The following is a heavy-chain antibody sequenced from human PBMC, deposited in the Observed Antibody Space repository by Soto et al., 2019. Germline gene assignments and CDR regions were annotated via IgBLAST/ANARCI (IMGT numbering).Heavy chain of an antibody. CDR3: VKDRWVDY. V-gene: IGHV3-64D*06. CDR2: ISSNGVST. D-gene: IGHD1-26*01. Sequence: PGGSLRLSCSVFGFTFSNFAMHWVRQAPGKGLEYVSSISSNGVSTYYANSVKGRFTISRDDSKSTLYLQMSSLRPEDTAVYYCVKDRWVDYWGQGTLVTVS. J-gene: IGHJ4*02. CDR1: GFTFSNFA.